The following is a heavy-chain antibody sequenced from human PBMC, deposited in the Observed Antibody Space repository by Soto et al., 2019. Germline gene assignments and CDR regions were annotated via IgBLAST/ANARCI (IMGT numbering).Heavy chain of an antibody. J-gene: IGHJ4*02. CDR3: ARDGGYGSGSYRFDY. D-gene: IGHD3-10*01. CDR1: GGSISSGGYY. V-gene: IGHV4-31*03. CDR2: IYYSGST. Sequence: QVQLQESGPGLVKPSQTLSLTCTVSGGSISSGGYYWSWIRQHPGKGLEWIGYIYYSGSTSNNPSLKTRVTISIHTAKNQFSLKVSSVTVADTAVYYCARDGGYGSGSYRFDYWGQGTLVTVSS.